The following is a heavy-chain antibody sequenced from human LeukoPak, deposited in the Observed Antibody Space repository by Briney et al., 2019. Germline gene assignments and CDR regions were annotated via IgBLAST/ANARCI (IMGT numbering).Heavy chain of an antibody. V-gene: IGHV3-48*03. Sequence: GGSLRLSCAASGFTFSSYEMNWVRQAPGKGLEWVSYISSSGSTIYYADSVQGRFTISRDNSKNTLYLQMNSLRAEDTAVYYCAKDVKYSSSWYPDYWGQGTLVTVSS. D-gene: IGHD6-13*01. CDR2: ISSSGSTI. CDR1: GFTFSSYE. J-gene: IGHJ4*02. CDR3: AKDVKYSSSWYPDY.